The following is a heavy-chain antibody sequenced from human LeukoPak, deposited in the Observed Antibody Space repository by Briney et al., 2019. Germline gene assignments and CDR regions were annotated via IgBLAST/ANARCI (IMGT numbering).Heavy chain of an antibody. Sequence: KFGGSLRLSCAASGFTFSNYAMSWVRQAPGKGPEWVSFISSSGSYIHYADSVKGRFTISRDNAENSLYLQMNSLRAEDTAVYYCANYYGSGSFRNWFDPWXXGTXVTVSS. V-gene: IGHV3-11*01. CDR3: ANYYGSGSFRNWFDP. J-gene: IGHJ5*02. CDR2: ISSSGSYI. CDR1: GFTFSNYA. D-gene: IGHD3-10*01.